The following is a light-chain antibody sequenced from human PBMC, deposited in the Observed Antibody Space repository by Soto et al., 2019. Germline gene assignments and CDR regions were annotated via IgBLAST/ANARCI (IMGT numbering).Light chain of an antibody. CDR3: CSSAPESTYV. V-gene: IGLV2-23*01. J-gene: IGLJ1*01. CDR2: KGT. CDR1: SDDVGAYNS. Sequence: QSVLAQPASLSGSPGQSITISCTGTSDDVGAYNSVSWYQQLPHKAPQVILYKGTQRPSGVSSRFSGSTSGNAASLTISGLQADDEADYFCCSSAPESTYVFGTGTKSPS.